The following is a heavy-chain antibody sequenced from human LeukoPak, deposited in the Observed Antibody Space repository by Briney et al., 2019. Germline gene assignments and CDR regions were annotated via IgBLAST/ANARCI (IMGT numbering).Heavy chain of an antibody. D-gene: IGHD2-2*01. CDR3: AKRIGSCDSISCLYFDH. V-gene: IGHV3-23*01. Sequence: GGSLRLSCAASGFTFSSYAMSWVRQAPGKGLDWVSTISGGGGGTYYADSVKGRFTISRDNSKNTLHLQMNSLRVEDTAVYYCAKRIGSCDSISCLYFDHWGQGALVTVSS. J-gene: IGHJ4*02. CDR2: ISGGGGGT. CDR1: GFTFSSYA.